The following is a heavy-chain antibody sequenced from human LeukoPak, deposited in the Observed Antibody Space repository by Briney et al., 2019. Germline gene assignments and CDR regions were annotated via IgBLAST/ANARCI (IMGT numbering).Heavy chain of an antibody. CDR1: GYIFTGYY. V-gene: IGHV1-2*02. Sequence: ASVKVSCKASGYIFTGYYMHWVRQAPGQGLEWMGWINPNSGGTNYAQKFQGRVTMTRDTSISTAYMELSRLRYDDTAVYYCARGSANFGEFDFDYWGQGSLVTVYS. CDR2: INPNSGGT. D-gene: IGHD3-10*01. CDR3: ARGSANFGEFDFDY. J-gene: IGHJ4*02.